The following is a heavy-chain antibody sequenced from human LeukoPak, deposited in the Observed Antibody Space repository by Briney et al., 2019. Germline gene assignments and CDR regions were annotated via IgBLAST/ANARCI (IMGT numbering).Heavy chain of an antibody. V-gene: IGHV1-46*01. CDR1: GYTFTSYY. J-gene: IGHJ3*02. CDR2: INPSGGST. Sequence: ASVKVSCKASGYTFTSYYMHWVRQAPGQGLEWMGIINPSGGSTGYAQKFQGRVTMTRDMSTSTVYMELSSLRSEDTVVYYCARTGRDGYLEGAFDIWGQGTMVTVSS. D-gene: IGHD5-24*01. CDR3: ARTGRDGYLEGAFDI.